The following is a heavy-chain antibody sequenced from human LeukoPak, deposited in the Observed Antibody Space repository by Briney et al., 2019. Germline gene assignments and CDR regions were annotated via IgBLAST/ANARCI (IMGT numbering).Heavy chain of an antibody. D-gene: IGHD2-21*01. J-gene: IGHJ6*03. CDR2: ISGSGDVT. CDR1: GFTFSNYA. Sequence: QTGGSLRLSCAASGFTFSNYAMSWVRQAPGKGLEWVSAISGSGDVTYYADSVKGRFTISRDNSKNTLYVQMNSLRAEDTAVYYCAKDLFRGRTYPIARNYYYYMDVWGKGTTVTVFS. V-gene: IGHV3-23*01. CDR3: AKDLFRGRTYPIARNYYYYMDV.